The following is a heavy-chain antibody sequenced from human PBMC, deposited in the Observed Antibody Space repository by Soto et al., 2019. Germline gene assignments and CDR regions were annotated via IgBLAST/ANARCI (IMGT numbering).Heavy chain of an antibody. D-gene: IGHD3-22*01. J-gene: IGHJ3*02. V-gene: IGHV1-69*13. CDR1: GGTFSSYA. CDR3: ASGATMIVVVILNDAFDI. Sequence: SVKVSCKASGGTFSSYAISWVRQAPGQGLEWMGGIIPIFGTANYAQKFQGRVTITADESTSTAYMELSSLRSEDTAVHYCASGATMIVVVILNDAFDIWGQGTMVTVSS. CDR2: IIPIFGTA.